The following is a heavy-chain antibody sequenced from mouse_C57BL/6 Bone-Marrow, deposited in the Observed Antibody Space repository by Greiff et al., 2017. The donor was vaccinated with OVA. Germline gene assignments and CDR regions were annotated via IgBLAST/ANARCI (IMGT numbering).Heavy chain of an antibody. CDR1: GYTFTSYW. J-gene: IGHJ2*01. Sequence: VQLVESGAELVKPGASVKLSCKASGYTFTSYWMHWVKQRPGQGLEWIGYINPCSGYTKYNEKFKDKATMTADKSSSTAYMELSRLTSEESAVYYCARTVVADYWGQGTTLTVSS. V-gene: IGHV1-7*01. CDR2: INPCSGYT. CDR3: ARTVVADY. D-gene: IGHD1-1*01.